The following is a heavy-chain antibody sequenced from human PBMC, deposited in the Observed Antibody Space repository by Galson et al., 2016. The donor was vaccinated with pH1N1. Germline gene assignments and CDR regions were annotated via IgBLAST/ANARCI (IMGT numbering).Heavy chain of an antibody. D-gene: IGHD4-17*01. V-gene: IGHV2-70*01. J-gene: IGHJ5*02. CDR2: IDWDDNR. Sequence: PALVKPTQTLTLTCTFSGFSLSTSGMCVTWIRQPPGKALEWLAVIDWDDNRYYSTSLKTRLTISKDTSKNQVVLTMTNMDPVGTATYYCARIRDGDYVWWVDPWGQGTLVTVSS. CDR3: ARIRDGDYVWWVDP. CDR1: GFSLSTSGMC.